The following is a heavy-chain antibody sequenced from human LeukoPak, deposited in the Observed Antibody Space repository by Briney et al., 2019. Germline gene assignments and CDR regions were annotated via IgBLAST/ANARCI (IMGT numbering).Heavy chain of an antibody. CDR2: ISYDGNNK. CDR1: GFTVNSYG. J-gene: IGHJ4*02. D-gene: IGHD4-17*01. Sequence: GGSLRLSCAASGFTVNSYGMHWVRQAPGKGLEWVAAISYDGNNKYYADSVKGRFSISRDNSKNRLYVQMNSLRAEDTAVYYCAKEYEMTTVTYDFFDYWGQGTLVTVSS. CDR3: AKEYEMTTVTYDFFDY. V-gene: IGHV3-30*18.